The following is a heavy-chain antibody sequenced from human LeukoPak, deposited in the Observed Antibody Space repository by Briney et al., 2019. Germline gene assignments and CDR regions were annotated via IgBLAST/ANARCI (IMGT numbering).Heavy chain of an antibody. CDR2: IHYGGNT. D-gene: IGHD3-3*01. CDR1: GASMNKYY. J-gene: IGHJ6*03. CDR3: ARRSDLWSGFRSDYYYMDV. Sequence: LSETLSLTCTVSGASMNKYYWSWTRQPPGKGLEWIGYIHYGGNTNYSPSLQSRLTISVDRSNNQFSLSLTSVTAADTAVYYCARRSDLWSGFRSDYYYMDVWGNGTTVIVSS. V-gene: IGHV4-59*08.